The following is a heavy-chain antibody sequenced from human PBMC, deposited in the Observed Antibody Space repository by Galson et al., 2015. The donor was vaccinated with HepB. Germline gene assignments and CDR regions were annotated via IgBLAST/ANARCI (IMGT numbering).Heavy chain of an antibody. CDR2: ISVYNGDT. CDR3: ARRGWGS. J-gene: IGHJ5*02. D-gene: IGHD1-26*01. Sequence: SVKVSCKASGYTFTSRGINWVRQAPGQGLEWMGWISVYNGDTNYVQKFQDRVIITADTSTNTAYMELKKLRSDDTAVYYCARRGWGSWGQGTLVTVSS. V-gene: IGHV1-18*04. CDR1: GYTFTSRG.